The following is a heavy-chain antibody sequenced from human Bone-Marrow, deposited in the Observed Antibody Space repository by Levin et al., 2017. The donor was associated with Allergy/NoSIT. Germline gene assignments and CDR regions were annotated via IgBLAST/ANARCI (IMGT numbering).Heavy chain of an antibody. J-gene: IGHJ5*02. CDR1: GYTFTGYY. V-gene: IGHV1-2*02. D-gene: IGHD2-2*01. CDR2: INPNSGGT. CDR3: ARGGIVVVPAAIGRSWFDP. Sequence: WASVKVSCKASGYTFTGYYMHWVRQAPGQGLEWMGWINPNSGGTNYAQKFQGRVTMTRDTSISTAYMELSRLRSDDTAVYYCARGGIVVVPAAIGRSWFDPWGQGTLVTVSS.